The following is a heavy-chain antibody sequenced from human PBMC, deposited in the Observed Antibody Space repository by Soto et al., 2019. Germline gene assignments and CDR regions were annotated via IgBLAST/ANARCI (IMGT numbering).Heavy chain of an antibody. CDR3: VRSSFYYFGLGTHLYYFDF. D-gene: IGHD3-10*01. J-gene: IGHJ4*02. CDR2: INHSGST. CDR1: GGSFSGYY. V-gene: IGHV4-34*01. Sequence: SETLSLTCAVYGGSFSGYYWSWIRQPPGKGLERIGEINHSGSTNYNPSLKSRVTISVDTSKNQFSLKLSSVTAADTAVYYCVRSSFYYFGLGTHLYYFDFWDQGALVTVSS.